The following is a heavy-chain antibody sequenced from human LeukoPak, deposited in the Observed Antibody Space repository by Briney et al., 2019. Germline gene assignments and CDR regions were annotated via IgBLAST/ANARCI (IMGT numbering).Heavy chain of an antibody. CDR3: ARDWSGYGDYFDY. CDR2: FYHGGST. D-gene: IGHD4-17*01. Sequence: PSETLSLTCTVSGYSISTGYYWDWIRQPPGKGLEWIGTFYHGGSTYYNPSLKSRVTISVDTSKNQFSLKLSSVTAADTAVYYCARDWSGYGDYFDYWGQGTLVTVSS. V-gene: IGHV4-38-2*02. CDR1: GYSISTGYY. J-gene: IGHJ4*02.